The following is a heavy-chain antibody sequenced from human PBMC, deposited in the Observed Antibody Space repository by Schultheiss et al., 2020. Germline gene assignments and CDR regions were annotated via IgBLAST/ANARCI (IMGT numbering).Heavy chain of an antibody. V-gene: IGHV3-53*01. Sequence: GGSLRLSCAASGFTFSNAWMNWVRQAPGKGLEWVSVIYSGGSTYYADSVKGRFTISRDNSKNTLYLQMNSLRAEDTAVYYCAKDAETYSINYYFDYWGQGTLVTVSS. CDR1: GFTFSNAW. J-gene: IGHJ4*02. CDR2: IYSGGST. CDR3: AKDAETYSINYYFDY. D-gene: IGHD6-13*01.